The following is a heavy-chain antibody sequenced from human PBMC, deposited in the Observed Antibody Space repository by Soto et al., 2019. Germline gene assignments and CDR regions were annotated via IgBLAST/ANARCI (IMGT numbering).Heavy chain of an antibody. CDR2: INSDGGST. V-gene: IGHV3-74*01. CDR3: ARESVRDTIFGVVTNPPDY. D-gene: IGHD3-3*01. J-gene: IGHJ4*02. Sequence: PGGSLRLSCAASGFTFSSYWMHWVRQAPGKGLVWVSRINSDGGSTNYADSVKGQFTISRDNAKNTLYLQMNSLRAEDTAVYYCARESVRDTIFGVVTNPPDYWGQGTLVTVSS. CDR1: GFTFSSYW.